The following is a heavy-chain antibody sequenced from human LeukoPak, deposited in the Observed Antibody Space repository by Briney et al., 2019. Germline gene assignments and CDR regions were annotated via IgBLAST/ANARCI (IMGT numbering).Heavy chain of an antibody. J-gene: IGHJ3*02. CDR2: ISAYNGNT. CDR3: ASWFGENDALDI. CDR1: GYTFTSYG. Sequence: ASVKVSCKASGYTFTSYGISWVRQAPGQGLEWMGWISAYNGNTNYAQKLQGRVTMTTDTSTSTAYMELKRLRSEDTAVYYCASWFGENDALDIWGQGTMVTVSS. V-gene: IGHV1-18*01. D-gene: IGHD3-10*01.